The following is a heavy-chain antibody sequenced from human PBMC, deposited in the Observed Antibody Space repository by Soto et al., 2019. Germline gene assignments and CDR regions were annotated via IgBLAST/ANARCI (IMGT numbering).Heavy chain of an antibody. J-gene: IGHJ6*02. Sequence: GASVKVSCKASGGTFSSYAISWVRQAPGQGLEWMGGTIPIFGTANYAQKFQGRVTITADESTSTAYMELSSLRSEDTAVYYCAGGRFGELLSPFYYYYYGMDVWGQGTTVTVSS. D-gene: IGHD3-10*01. CDR2: TIPIFGTA. V-gene: IGHV1-69*13. CDR1: GGTFSSYA. CDR3: AGGRFGELLSPFYYYYYGMDV.